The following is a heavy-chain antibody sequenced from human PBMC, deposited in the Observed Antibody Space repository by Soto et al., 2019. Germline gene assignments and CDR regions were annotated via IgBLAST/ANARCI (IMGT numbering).Heavy chain of an antibody. J-gene: IGHJ4*02. CDR3: ARGGYCSSTSCPHTIDY. D-gene: IGHD2-2*01. V-gene: IGHV4-34*01. CDR1: GGSFSGYY. Sequence: QVQLQQWGAGLLKPSETLSLTCAVYGGSFSGYYWSWIRQPPGKGLEWIGEINHSGSTNYNPSLKSRVTISVDTSKHQFSLKLSSVTAADTAVYYCARGGYCSSTSCPHTIDYWGQGTLVTVSS. CDR2: INHSGST.